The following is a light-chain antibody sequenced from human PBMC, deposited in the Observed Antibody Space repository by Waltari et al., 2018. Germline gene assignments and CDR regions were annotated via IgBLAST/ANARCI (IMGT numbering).Light chain of an antibody. CDR2: ETE. CDR1: TSNIGNNS. Sequence: QSVLTQPPSVSAAPGQKVTISCPGSTSNIGNNSVPWYQQLPGAAPKVFIYETEKRPSGIPDRFSGSKSGTSASLGITGLQTGDEAAYYCGTWDNNLSALVFGGGTKLTVL. J-gene: IGLJ2*01. CDR3: GTWDNNLSALV. V-gene: IGLV1-51*02.